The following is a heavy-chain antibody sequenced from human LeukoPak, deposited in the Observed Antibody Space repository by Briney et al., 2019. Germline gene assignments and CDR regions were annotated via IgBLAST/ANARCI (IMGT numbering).Heavy chain of an antibody. V-gene: IGHV3-30*02. Sequence: GGSLRLSCAASGFTFSSYGMHWARQAPGKGLEWVAFIRYDGSNKYYADSVKGRFTISRDNSENTLYLQMNSLRAEDTAVYYCAKDLAYSYGPHDAFDIWGQGTMVTVSS. J-gene: IGHJ3*02. D-gene: IGHD5-18*01. CDR2: IRYDGSNK. CDR1: GFTFSSYG. CDR3: AKDLAYSYGPHDAFDI.